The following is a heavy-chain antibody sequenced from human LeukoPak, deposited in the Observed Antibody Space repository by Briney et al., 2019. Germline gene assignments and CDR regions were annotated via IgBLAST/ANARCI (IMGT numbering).Heavy chain of an antibody. CDR2: ITGSGGST. Sequence: GGSLRLSCAASGFTFSSYSWSWVRQPPGKGLEWVSAITGSGGSTYYADSVKGGFTFSRDNSKHTLYLQMNSLRAEDTAVYYCAKDSRRSYYYYYYMDVWGKGTTVTVSS. V-gene: IGHV3-23*01. D-gene: IGHD1-14*01. CDR3: AKDSRRSYYYYYYMDV. J-gene: IGHJ6*03. CDR1: GFTFSSYS.